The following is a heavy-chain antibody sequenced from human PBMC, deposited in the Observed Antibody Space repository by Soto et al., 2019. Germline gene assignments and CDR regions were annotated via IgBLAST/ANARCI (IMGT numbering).Heavy chain of an antibody. Sequence: EVQLVESGGGLVQPGGSLRLSCAASGFTFNSYNMNWVRQAPGKGLEWVSYISGSSSIIYYADSVKGRFTISRDNARNSLYLQMNSLRSEDTAVYYCARVAPRSEEDYWGQGTLVTVSS. CDR2: ISGSSSII. V-gene: IGHV3-48*01. CDR1: GFTFNSYN. J-gene: IGHJ4*02. CDR3: ARVAPRSEEDY.